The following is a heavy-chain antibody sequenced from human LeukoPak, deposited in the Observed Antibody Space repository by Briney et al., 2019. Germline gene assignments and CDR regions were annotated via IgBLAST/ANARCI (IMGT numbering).Heavy chain of an antibody. V-gene: IGHV1-18*01. CDR2: ISAKNGNT. Sequence: GASVRVSCKASGFTFTDYGISWVRQAPGQRLEWMGWISAKNGNTNYVQKFQGRVTMTTDTSMTTAYMELRSLRYDDTAVYYCATTKSAMVTCFDPWGQGTLVTVSS. D-gene: IGHD5-18*01. J-gene: IGHJ5*02. CDR1: GFTFTDYG. CDR3: ATTKSAMVTCFDP.